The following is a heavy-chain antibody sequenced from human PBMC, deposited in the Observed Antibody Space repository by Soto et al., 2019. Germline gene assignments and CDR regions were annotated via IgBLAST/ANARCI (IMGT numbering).Heavy chain of an antibody. V-gene: IGHV3-23*01. Sequence: EVQLLESGGGLVQPGGSLRLSCAASGLTLRSSAMTWVRQAPGKGLERISSINGDGTATYYGNAVKGRFTLSKDISKNTLYLQMDSLRAEDTAVYFCAKITRSWGQGTLVTVSS. CDR1: GLTLRSSA. J-gene: IGHJ5*02. CDR3: AKITRS. CDR2: INGDGTAT. D-gene: IGHD3-3*01.